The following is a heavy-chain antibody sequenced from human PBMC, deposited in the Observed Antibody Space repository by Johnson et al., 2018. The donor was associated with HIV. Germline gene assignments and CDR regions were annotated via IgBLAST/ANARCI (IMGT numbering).Heavy chain of an antibody. Sequence: VQLVESGGGVVQPGRSLRLSCAASGFTFSSYAMHWVRQAPGKGLEWVAVISYDGSNKYYADSVKGRFTISRDNSKNTLYLQMNSLRAEDTAVFYCAKEGSSSPWAFDIWGQGTMVTVSS. CDR2: ISYDGSNK. V-gene: IGHV3-30*04. J-gene: IGHJ3*02. D-gene: IGHD2-15*01. CDR1: GFTFSSYA. CDR3: AKEGSSSPWAFDI.